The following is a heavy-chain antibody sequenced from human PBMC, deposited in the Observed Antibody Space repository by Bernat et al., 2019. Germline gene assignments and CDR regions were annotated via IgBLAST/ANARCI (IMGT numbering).Heavy chain of an antibody. CDR2: VYSSGST. CDR1: AGSISSNNYF. Sequence: QLQLQESGPGLVKPSETLSLTCTVSAGSISSNNYFWGWIREPPGKGLEWIGSVYSSGSTYYNPSLKGRVTISVDTSKNQFSLKLTSVTAADTAVYYCAGSDYDFWSGYSNWFDPWGQGTLVTVSS. J-gene: IGHJ5*02. D-gene: IGHD3-3*01. V-gene: IGHV4-39*01. CDR3: AGSDYDFWSGYSNWFDP.